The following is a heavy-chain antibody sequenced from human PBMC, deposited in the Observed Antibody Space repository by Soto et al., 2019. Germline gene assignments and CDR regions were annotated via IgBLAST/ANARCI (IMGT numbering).Heavy chain of an antibody. CDR3: AKDPPSERMQADYGMDV. D-gene: IGHD6-19*01. J-gene: IGHJ6*02. CDR2: ISGSGRYT. V-gene: IGHV3-23*04. CDR1: GFTFDSCV. Sequence: DVQLVESGGDLVQPGGSLRLSCAASGFTFDSCVMSWVRQAPGKGLEWLSLISGSGRYTDYADSVKGRFTISRDNSKNTLYLQMNRLRVEDTAVYYCAKDPPSERMQADYGMDVWGQGTTVTVSS.